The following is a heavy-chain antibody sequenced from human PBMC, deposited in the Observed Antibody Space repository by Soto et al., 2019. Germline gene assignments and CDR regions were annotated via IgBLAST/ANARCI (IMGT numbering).Heavy chain of an antibody. Sequence: SVKVSCKASGGTFSSYAISWVRQAPGQGLEWMGGIIPIFGTANYAQKFQGRVTITADESTSTAYMELSSLRSEDTAVYYCASRGGYGDYDPYAFDIWGQGTMVTVSS. CDR3: ASRGGYGDYDPYAFDI. CDR1: GGTFSSYA. D-gene: IGHD4-17*01. J-gene: IGHJ3*02. CDR2: IIPIFGTA. V-gene: IGHV1-69*13.